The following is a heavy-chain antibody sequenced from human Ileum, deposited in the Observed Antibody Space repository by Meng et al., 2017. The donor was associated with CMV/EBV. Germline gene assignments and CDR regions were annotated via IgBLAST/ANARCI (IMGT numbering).Heavy chain of an antibody. Sequence: VPRQESGPGLLKPSQTLSLTCPYSGGSITSGNYYLSWTRQPPGRGLEWIGYISYSGSPYYKPSLKSRVTISLDTSKNQFSLNLMSVTPTDSAVYYCVRQVVAASFDYWGQGTLVTVSS. V-gene: IGHV4-30-4*08. CDR1: GGSITSGNYY. CDR3: VRQVVAASFDY. J-gene: IGHJ4*02. D-gene: IGHD2-15*01. CDR2: ISYSGSP.